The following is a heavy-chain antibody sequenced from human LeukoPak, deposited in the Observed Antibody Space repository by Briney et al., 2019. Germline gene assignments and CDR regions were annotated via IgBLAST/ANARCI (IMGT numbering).Heavy chain of an antibody. V-gene: IGHV4-59*01. CDR3: ARAGDDISTGYSTLFDY. Sequence: SETLSLTCTVSGGSISSYYWSWIRQPPGKGLEWIGYIYYSGSTNYNPSLKSRVTISVDTSKNQFSLKLSSVTAADTAVYYCARAGDDISTGYSTLFDYWGQGTLVTVSS. CDR2: IYYSGST. D-gene: IGHD3-9*01. J-gene: IGHJ4*02. CDR1: GGSISSYY.